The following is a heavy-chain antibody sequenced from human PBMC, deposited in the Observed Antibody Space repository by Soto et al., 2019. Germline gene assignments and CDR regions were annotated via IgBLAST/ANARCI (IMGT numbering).Heavy chain of an antibody. CDR1: GDSVSSNSAA. Sequence: PSQTLSLTCAISGDSVSSNSAAWNWIRQSPSRGLEWLGRTYYRSKWYNDYAVSVKSRITINPDTSKNQFSLQLNSVTPEDTAVYYCARDLPASYSGGHNYGMDVWGQGTTVTVSS. CDR3: ARDLPASYSGGHNYGMDV. D-gene: IGHD1-26*01. V-gene: IGHV6-1*01. J-gene: IGHJ6*02. CDR2: TYYRSKWYN.